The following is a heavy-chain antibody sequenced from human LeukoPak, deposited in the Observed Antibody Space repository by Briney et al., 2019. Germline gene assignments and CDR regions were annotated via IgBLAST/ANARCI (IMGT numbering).Heavy chain of an antibody. D-gene: IGHD2-2*02. V-gene: IGHV1-2*06. CDR1: GYTFTGYY. Sequence: ASXXVSCKASGYTFTGYYMHWVRQAPGQGLEWMGRINPNSGGTNYAQKFQGRVTMTRDTSISTAYMELSRLRSDDTAVYYCARDRWDKGTAIPGGDWGQGTLVTVSS. CDR2: INPNSGGT. CDR3: ARDRWDKGTAIPGGD. J-gene: IGHJ4*02.